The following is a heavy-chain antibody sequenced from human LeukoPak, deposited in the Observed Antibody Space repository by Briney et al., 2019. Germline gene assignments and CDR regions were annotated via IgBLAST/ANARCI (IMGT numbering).Heavy chain of an antibody. CDR2: INAGNGNT. CDR1: GYTFTRYA. J-gene: IGHJ5*02. D-gene: IGHD3-9*01. Sequence: GASVKVSCKASGYTFTRYAMHWGRQAPGQRLEWMGWINAGNGNTKYSQKFQGRVTITRDTSASTAYMELSSLRSEDTAVYYCARLRYFQRFDPWGQGTLVTVSS. V-gene: IGHV1-3*01. CDR3: ARLRYFQRFDP.